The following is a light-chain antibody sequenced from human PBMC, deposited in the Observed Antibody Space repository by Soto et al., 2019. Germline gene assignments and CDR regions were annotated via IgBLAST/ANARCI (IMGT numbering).Light chain of an antibody. Sequence: NFMLTQPHSVSESPGKTVTISCTRSSGSIASNYVQWYQQRPGSAPTTVISEDNQRPSGVPDRFSGSIDSSSNSASLTISGLKTEDEADYYCQSYDSSMWVFGGGTKLTVL. CDR2: EDN. V-gene: IGLV6-57*04. J-gene: IGLJ3*02. CDR3: QSYDSSMWV. CDR1: SGSIASNY.